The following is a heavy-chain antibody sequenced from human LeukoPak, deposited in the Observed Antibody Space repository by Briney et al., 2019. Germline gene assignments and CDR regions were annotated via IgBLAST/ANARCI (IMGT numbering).Heavy chain of an antibody. CDR1: GFTFSSYS. V-gene: IGHV3-21*01. CDR2: ISSSSSYI. D-gene: IGHD3-10*01. CDR3: ARGSGVHY. J-gene: IGHJ4*02. Sequence: PGGSLRLSCAASGFTFSSYSMNWVRQAPGKGLEWVSSISSSSSYIYYADSVKGRFTISRDNSNNSLYLQMNSLGVDDTAVYYCARGSGVHYWGQGTLLIVSS.